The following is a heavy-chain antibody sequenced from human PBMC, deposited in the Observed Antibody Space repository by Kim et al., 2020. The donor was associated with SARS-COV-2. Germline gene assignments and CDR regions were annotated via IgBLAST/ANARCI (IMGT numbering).Heavy chain of an antibody. J-gene: IGHJ4*02. CDR3: ARDGPYTAYVQPSPFDS. CDR2: LYNTGST. Sequence: SETLSLTCTVSGASITSYYWSWIRQPAGKGLEWIGRLYNTGSTDCKPSLKSRVTMSLDKSKNQLSLKLSSVSAADTAVDYCARDGPYTAYVQPSPFDSWGQGIVVSVSS. CDR1: GASITSYY. D-gene: IGHD3-16*01. V-gene: IGHV4-4*07.